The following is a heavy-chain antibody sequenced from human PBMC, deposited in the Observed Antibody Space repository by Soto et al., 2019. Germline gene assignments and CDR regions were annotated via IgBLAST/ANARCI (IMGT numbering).Heavy chain of an antibody. Sequence: GESLKISCKGSGYTFTSHWIGWVRQMPGKGLEWMGIIYPGDSDTRYSPSLQGQVTISVDKSISTAYLQWSGLKASDTAIYYCARPASGSYLDAFDILGQGTMVTVSS. D-gene: IGHD1-26*01. J-gene: IGHJ3*02. CDR1: GYTFTSHW. CDR2: IYPGDSDT. V-gene: IGHV5-51*01. CDR3: ARPASGSYLDAFDI.